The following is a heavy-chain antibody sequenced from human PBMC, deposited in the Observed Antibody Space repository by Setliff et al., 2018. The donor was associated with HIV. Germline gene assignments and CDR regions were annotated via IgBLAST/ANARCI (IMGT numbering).Heavy chain of an antibody. J-gene: IGHJ2*01. CDR2: INHSGST. CDR3: ARTGEYYYDHWYFDV. CDR1: GGSFSGYF. V-gene: IGHV4-34*01. D-gene: IGHD3-22*01. Sequence: SETLSLTCAVSGGSFSGYFWSWIRQTPGKGPEWIGEINHSGSTNYNPSLTSRITMSIDTSKNRFSLKMTSLAAADTAVYYCARTGEYYYDHWYFDVWGRGTLVTVSS.